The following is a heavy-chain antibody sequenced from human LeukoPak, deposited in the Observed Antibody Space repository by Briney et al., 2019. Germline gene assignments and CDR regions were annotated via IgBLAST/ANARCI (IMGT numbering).Heavy chain of an antibody. V-gene: IGHV1-2*02. D-gene: IGHD2-2*01. CDR2: INANRGGT. CDR3: ARRYCSSTSCYYFDY. Sequence: ASVKVYCKASGYTFTDYYMHWVRQDPGQGLEWIGWINANRGGTNYAQRFQGRVTMTRDTSITTAYMELSRLKSDDTAVYYCARRYCSSTSCYYFDYWGQGTLVTVSS. J-gene: IGHJ4*02. CDR1: GYTFTDYY.